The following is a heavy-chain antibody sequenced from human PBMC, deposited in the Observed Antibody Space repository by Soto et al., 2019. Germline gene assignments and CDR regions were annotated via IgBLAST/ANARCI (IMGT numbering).Heavy chain of an antibody. V-gene: IGHV5-51*01. Sequence: PGESLKISCKGSGYSFTSYWIGWVRQMPGKGLEWMGIIYPGDSDTRYSPSFQGQVTISADKSISTAYLQWSSLKASDTAMYYCARHWYVGATPVPIYFDYWGQGTLVTVSS. CDR2: IYPGDSDT. D-gene: IGHD1-26*01. J-gene: IGHJ4*02. CDR1: GYSFTSYW. CDR3: ARHWYVGATPVPIYFDY.